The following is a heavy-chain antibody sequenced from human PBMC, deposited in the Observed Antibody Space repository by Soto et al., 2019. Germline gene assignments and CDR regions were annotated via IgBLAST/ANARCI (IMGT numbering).Heavy chain of an antibody. V-gene: IGHV1-18*01. CDR3: ARDLAAGMIDY. CDR1: GYTFTSYG. Sequence: QVQLVQSGAEVKKPGASVKVSCKASGYTFTSYGISWVRQGTGQGLEWMGWISAHNGNTKYAQKVQGRVTMTTDTSTSTAYMELRSLRSDDTAVYYCARDLAAGMIDYWGQGTLVTVSS. D-gene: IGHD6-13*01. CDR2: ISAHNGNT. J-gene: IGHJ4*02.